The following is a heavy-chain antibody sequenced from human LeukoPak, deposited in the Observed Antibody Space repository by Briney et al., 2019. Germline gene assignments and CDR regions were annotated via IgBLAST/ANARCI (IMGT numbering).Heavy chain of an antibody. CDR1: GGTFSSYA. CDR3: ARTDCTNGGCLGRWFDP. Sequence: ASVKVSCTASGGTFSSYAISWVRQAPGQGLEWVGGFTPIFGTANYAQKFQGRLTITTDESTSTAYMELSSLRSEDTAVYYCARTDCTNGGCLGRWFDPWGQGTLVTVSS. J-gene: IGHJ5*02. V-gene: IGHV1-69*05. CDR2: FTPIFGTA. D-gene: IGHD2-8*01.